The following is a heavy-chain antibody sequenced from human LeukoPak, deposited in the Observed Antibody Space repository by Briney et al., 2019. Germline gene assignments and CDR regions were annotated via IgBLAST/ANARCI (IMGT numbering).Heavy chain of an antibody. CDR3: ARGRVRSGDQDLWFGELLYNWFDP. J-gene: IGHJ5*02. V-gene: IGHV4-4*02. Sequence: SETLSLTCAVSGGSISRGDWWSWVRQPPGKGLELIGETYHSGSTNYNPSLKSRVTISVDTSKNQFSLKLSSVTTADTAVYYCARGRVRSGDQDLWFGELLYNWFDPWGQGTLVTVSS. D-gene: IGHD3-10*01. CDR2: TYHSGST. CDR1: GGSISRGDW.